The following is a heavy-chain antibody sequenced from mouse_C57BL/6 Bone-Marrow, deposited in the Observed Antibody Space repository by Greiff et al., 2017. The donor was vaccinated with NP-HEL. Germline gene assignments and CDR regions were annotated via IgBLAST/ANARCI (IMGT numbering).Heavy chain of an antibody. CDR3: TSTVVPYYFDD. V-gene: IGHV14-4*01. D-gene: IGHD1-1*01. Sequence: EVQLQPSGAELVRPGASVKLSCTASGFNIKDDYMHWVKQRPEQGLEWIGWIDPENVDTEYASKFQGKATITADTSSNTAYLQLSSLTSEDTAVYYCTSTVVPYYFDDGGKGTTLTVSS. J-gene: IGHJ2*01. CDR2: IDPENVDT. CDR1: GFNIKDDY.